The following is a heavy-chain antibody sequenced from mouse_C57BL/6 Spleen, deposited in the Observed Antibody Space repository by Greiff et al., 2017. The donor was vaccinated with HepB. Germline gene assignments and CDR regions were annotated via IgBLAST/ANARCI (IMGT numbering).Heavy chain of an antibody. J-gene: IGHJ4*01. D-gene: IGHD2-10*02. CDR1: GFTFSSYA. V-gene: IGHV5-9-1*02. Sequence: EVKLVESGEGLVKPGGSLKLSCAASGFTFSSYAMSWVRQTPEKRLEWVAYISSGGDYIYYADTVKGRFTISRDNARNTLYLQMSSLKSEDTAMYYCTRDSYDYYAMDYWGQGTSVTVSS. CDR2: ISSGGDYI. CDR3: TRDSYDYYAMDY.